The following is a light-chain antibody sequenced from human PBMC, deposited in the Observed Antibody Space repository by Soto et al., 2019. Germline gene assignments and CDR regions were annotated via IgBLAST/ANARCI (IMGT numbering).Light chain of an antibody. Sequence: QSALTQPASVSGSPGQSITISCTGTSSDVGSYNLVSWYQQHPGKAPKLMISEVSNGPSGVSNRFSGSKSGNTASLTISGLQAEDEADYYCSSYTGTSPPLVFGGGTKLTVL. J-gene: IGLJ3*02. CDR2: EVS. V-gene: IGLV2-14*02. CDR1: SSDVGSYNL. CDR3: SSYTGTSPPLV.